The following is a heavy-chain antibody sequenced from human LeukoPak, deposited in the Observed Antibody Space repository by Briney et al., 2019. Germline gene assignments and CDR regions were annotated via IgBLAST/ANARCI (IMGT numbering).Heavy chain of an antibody. CDR2: IKQDGSEK. V-gene: IGHV3-7*01. Sequence: GGSLRLSCAASGFTFSSYWMSWVRQAPGKGLEWVANIKQDGSEKYYVDSVKGRFTISRDNAKNSLYLQMNSLRAEDTAVYYCVTSNPVTSDLFGYWGQGTLVTVSS. D-gene: IGHD4-17*01. J-gene: IGHJ4*02. CDR3: VTSNPVTSDLFGY. CDR1: GFTFSSYW.